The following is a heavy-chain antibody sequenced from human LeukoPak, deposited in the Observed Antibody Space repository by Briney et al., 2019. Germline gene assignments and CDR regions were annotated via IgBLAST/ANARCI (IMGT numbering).Heavy chain of an antibody. V-gene: IGHV3-74*01. CDR1: GFTFSSSW. D-gene: IGHD6-6*01. J-gene: IGHJ5*02. Sequence: PGRSLRLSCAASGFTFSSSWMHWVRQAPGKGLVWVSRINSDGSSTGYADSVKGRFTISRDNAKSTLYLQMNSLRAEDTAVYYCARPYSSSSNWFDPWGQGTLVTVSS. CDR2: INSDGSST. CDR3: ARPYSSSSNWFDP.